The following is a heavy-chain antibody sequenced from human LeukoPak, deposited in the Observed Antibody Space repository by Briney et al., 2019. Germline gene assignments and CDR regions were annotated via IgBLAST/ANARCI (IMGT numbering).Heavy chain of an antibody. D-gene: IGHD1-26*01. Sequence: AGGSLRLSCAASGSTFNIYAMSWVRQAPGKGLEWVSAISGSGGSTYYADSVKGRFTISRDNSKNTLYLQMNSLRAEDTAVYYCAKKGSVGATFSSVPYFDYWGQGTLVTVSS. CDR3: AKKGSVGATFSSVPYFDY. CDR1: GSTFNIYA. V-gene: IGHV3-23*01. J-gene: IGHJ4*02. CDR2: ISGSGGST.